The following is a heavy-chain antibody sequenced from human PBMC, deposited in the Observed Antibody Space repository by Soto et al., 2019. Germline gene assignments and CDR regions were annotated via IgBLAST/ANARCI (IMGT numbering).Heavy chain of an antibody. CDR2: IYHSGST. CDR1: GGSISSSNW. J-gene: IGHJ5*02. Sequence: SETLSLTCAVSGGSISSSNWWSWVRQPPGKGLEWIGEIYHSGSTNYNPSLKSRVTISVDKSKNQFSLKLSSVTAADTAVYYCASGLLWFGESGTNWFDPWGQGTLVTVSS. D-gene: IGHD3-10*01. V-gene: IGHV4-4*02. CDR3: ASGLLWFGESGTNWFDP.